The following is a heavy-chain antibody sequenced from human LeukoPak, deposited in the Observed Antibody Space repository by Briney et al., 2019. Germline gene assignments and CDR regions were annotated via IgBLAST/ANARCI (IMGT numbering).Heavy chain of an antibody. CDR3: ARDSSGLSGSGFDP. CDR2: IYFSGNT. V-gene: IGHV4-30-4*07. J-gene: IGHJ5*02. Sequence: PSETLSLTCAVSGGSISSGGYSWSWIRQPPGKGLEWIGYIYFSGNTYYNPSLKSRVTMSVDTSKNQFSLKLSSVTAADTAVYYCARDSSGLSGSGFDPWGQGTLVTVSS. CDR1: GGSISSGGYS. D-gene: IGHD6-25*01.